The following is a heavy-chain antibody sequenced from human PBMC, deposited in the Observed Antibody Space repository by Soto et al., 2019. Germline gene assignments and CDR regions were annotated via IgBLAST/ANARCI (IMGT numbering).Heavy chain of an antibody. J-gene: IGHJ4*02. CDR2: SKNKADSYTT. CDR3: TVCGSWNDFGAA. Sequence: EVQLVESGGGLVQPGGSLRLSCAASGFTFSDHYMDWVRQAPGKGLEWVGRSKNKADSYTTEYAASVKGRFTISRDGSKTSLFLQMNSLKTEDTAVYYCTVCGSWNDFGAAWGQGILVTVSS. D-gene: IGHD3-10*01. CDR1: GFTFSDHY. V-gene: IGHV3-72*01.